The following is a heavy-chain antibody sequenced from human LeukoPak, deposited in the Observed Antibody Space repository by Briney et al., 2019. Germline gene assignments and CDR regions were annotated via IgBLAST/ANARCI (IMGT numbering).Heavy chain of an antibody. CDR2: TNPNSGNT. CDR1: GYTFTSYD. D-gene: IGHD3-10*01. V-gene: IGHV1-8*01. CDR3: ATLRGFGPLPSSYYYYYGMDV. Sequence: GASVKVSCKASGYTFTSYDINWVRQATGQGLEWMGWTNPNSGNTGYAQKFQGRVTMTRNTSISTAYMELSSLRSEDTAVYYCATLRGFGPLPSSYYYYYGMDVWGQGTTVTVSS. J-gene: IGHJ6*02.